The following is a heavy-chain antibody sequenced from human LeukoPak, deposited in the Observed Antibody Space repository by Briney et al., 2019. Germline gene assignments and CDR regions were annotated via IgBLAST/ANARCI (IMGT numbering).Heavy chain of an antibody. CDR3: ARDKYGDYVIDY. CDR2: IYSGGST. Sequence: GGSLRLSCAASGFTVSSNYMSWVRQAPGKGLEWVSVIYSGGSTYYADSVKGRFTISRDNAKNSLYLQMNSLRAEDTAVYYCARDKYGDYVIDYWGQGTLVTVSS. D-gene: IGHD4-17*01. J-gene: IGHJ4*02. CDR1: GFTVSSNY. V-gene: IGHV3-53*01.